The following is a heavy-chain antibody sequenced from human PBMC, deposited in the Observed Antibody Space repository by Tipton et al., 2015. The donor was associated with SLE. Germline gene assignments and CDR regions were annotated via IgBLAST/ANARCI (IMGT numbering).Heavy chain of an antibody. CDR1: GYSFTSYW. CDR3: ATIGIVVVPLGAFDI. V-gene: IGHV5-51*01. CDR2: IYPGDSDT. D-gene: IGHD2-2*01. Sequence: VQLVQSGAEVKKPGESLRISCKGSGYSFTSYWISWVRQMPGKGLEWMGIIYPGDSDTRYSPSFQGQVTISADKSISTAYLQWSSLKASDTAMYYCATIGIVVVPLGAFDIWGQGTMVTVSS. J-gene: IGHJ3*02.